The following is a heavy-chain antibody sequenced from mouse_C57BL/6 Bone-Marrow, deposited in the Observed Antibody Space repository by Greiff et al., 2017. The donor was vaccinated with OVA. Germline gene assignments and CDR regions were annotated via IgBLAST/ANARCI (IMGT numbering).Heavy chain of an antibody. D-gene: IGHD2-3*01. J-gene: IGHJ3*01. Sequence: EVKLVESGGGLVKPGGSLKLSCAASGFTFSSYAMSWVRQTPEKRLEWVATISDGGSYTYYPDNVKGRFTISRDNAKNNLYLQMSHLKSEDTAMYYCAACYDGFWFAYWGQGTLVTVSA. V-gene: IGHV5-4*03. CDR3: AACYDGFWFAY. CDR2: ISDGGSYT. CDR1: GFTFSSYA.